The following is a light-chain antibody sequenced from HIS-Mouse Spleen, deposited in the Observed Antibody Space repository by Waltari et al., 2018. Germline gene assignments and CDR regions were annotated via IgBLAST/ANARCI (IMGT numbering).Light chain of an antibody. CDR1: SSNIGSNT. Sequence: QSVLTQPPSASGTPGQRVTISCSGSSSNIGSNTVNWYQQLPGTAPKLLIYSNNHRPSGVPDRFSGSKSGTSASLAISGLQSEDEADYYCAAWDDSLNGIYVFGTGTKVTVL. CDR3: AAWDDSLNGIYV. J-gene: IGLJ1*01. V-gene: IGLV1-44*01. CDR2: SNN.